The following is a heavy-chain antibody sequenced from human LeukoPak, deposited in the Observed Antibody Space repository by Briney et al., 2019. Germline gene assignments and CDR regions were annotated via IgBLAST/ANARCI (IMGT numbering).Heavy chain of an antibody. V-gene: IGHV3-30-3*01. Sequence: PGGSLRLSCAASGFTFSSYAMHWVRQAPGKGLEWVAVISYDGNNKYYADSVKGRFTISRDNSKNTLYLQMNSLRAEDTAVYYCAKEKQQLVLGDWGQGTLVTVSS. CDR3: AKEKQQLVLGD. CDR1: GFTFSSYA. D-gene: IGHD6-13*01. CDR2: ISYDGNNK. J-gene: IGHJ4*02.